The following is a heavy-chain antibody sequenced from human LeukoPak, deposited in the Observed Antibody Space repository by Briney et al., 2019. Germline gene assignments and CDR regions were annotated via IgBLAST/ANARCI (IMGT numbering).Heavy chain of an antibody. J-gene: IGHJ4*02. V-gene: IGHV1-69*04. CDR3: ARDGGYSYGSYYFDY. CDR2: IIPILDIA. Sequence: SVKVSFKASGSTFINYAISWVRQAPGQGLEWMGRIIPILDIANYAQEFQGRVTITADKSTSTAYMELSSLRSEDTAVYYCARDGGYSYGSYYFDYWGQGTLVTVSS. CDR1: GSTFINYA. D-gene: IGHD5-18*01.